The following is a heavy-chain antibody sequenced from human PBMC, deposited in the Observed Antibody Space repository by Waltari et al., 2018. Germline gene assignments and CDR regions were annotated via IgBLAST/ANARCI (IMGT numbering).Heavy chain of an antibody. V-gene: IGHV3-7*01. Sequence: EVQLVESGGGLVQPGGSLRLSCAASGFTFSSYWMSWVSQAPGKGLEWVANIKQDGSEKYYVDSVKGRFTISRDNAKNSLYLQMNSLRAEDTAVYYCARVTEWELLVYFDYWGQGTLVTVSS. D-gene: IGHD1-26*01. J-gene: IGHJ4*02. CDR2: IKQDGSEK. CDR3: ARVTEWELLVYFDY. CDR1: GFTFSSYW.